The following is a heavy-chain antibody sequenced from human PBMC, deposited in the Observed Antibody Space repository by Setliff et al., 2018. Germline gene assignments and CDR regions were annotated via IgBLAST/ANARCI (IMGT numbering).Heavy chain of an antibody. CDR1: GYTLTELS. CDR2: VDPEDGET. V-gene: IGHV1-24*01. Sequence: GVSVQVSCQLSGYTLTELSMHWVRQAPGKGLEWMGGVDPEDGETIYAQKFQGRVTMTEDTSTDTAYMELSSLRSEDTAVYYCATGEEITIAATGTTIFDYWGQGTLVTVSS. D-gene: IGHD6-13*01. J-gene: IGHJ4*02. CDR3: ATGEEITIAATGTTIFDY.